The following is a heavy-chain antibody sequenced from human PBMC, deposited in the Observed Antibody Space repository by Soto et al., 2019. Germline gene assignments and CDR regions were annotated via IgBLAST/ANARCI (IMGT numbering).Heavy chain of an antibody. V-gene: IGHV6-1*01. J-gene: IGHJ5*02. CDR1: GDSVSSNTAA. CDR3: ARLVDNSALWRGTGNNWFDP. Sequence: QVQLQQSGPGLVNPSQTLSLTCGISGDSVSSNTAAWHWIRQSPSRGLEWLGRTYFRSRWSIDYGASFRGRMTVNADTSKNQVSLQLMSVTPEDTAVYYCARLVDNSALWRGTGNNWFDPWGQGVLVTVSS. D-gene: IGHD3-3*01. CDR2: TYFRSRWSI.